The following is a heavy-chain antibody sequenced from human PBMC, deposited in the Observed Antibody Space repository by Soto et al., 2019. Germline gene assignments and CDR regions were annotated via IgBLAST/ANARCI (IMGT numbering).Heavy chain of an antibody. CDR2: IRSKAYGGTT. Sequence: PGGSLRLSCTASGFTFGDYAMSWVRQAPGKGLEWVGFIRSKAYGGTTEYAASVKGRFTISRDDSKSIAYLQMNSLKTEDTAVYYCTRQEADRARYFDYWGQGTLVPVYS. D-gene: IGHD6-13*01. V-gene: IGHV3-49*04. CDR1: GFTFGDYA. CDR3: TRQEADRARYFDY. J-gene: IGHJ4*02.